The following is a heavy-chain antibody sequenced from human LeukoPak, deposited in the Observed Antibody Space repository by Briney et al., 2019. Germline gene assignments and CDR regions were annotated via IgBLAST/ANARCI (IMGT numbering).Heavy chain of an antibody. CDR1: GFTFSNYA. V-gene: IGHV3-30*02. CDR2: IRFDGSIK. J-gene: IGHJ6*03. CDR3: AKGGLWELLHNAMDV. Sequence: GGSLRLSCVASGFTFSNYAMHWVRQAQGLEWVALIRFDGSIKYYGDSVKSRFTISRDNSKNTVYLQMNSLRGDDTGVYYCAKGGLWELLHNAMDVWGNGTTVTVSS. D-gene: IGHD1-26*01.